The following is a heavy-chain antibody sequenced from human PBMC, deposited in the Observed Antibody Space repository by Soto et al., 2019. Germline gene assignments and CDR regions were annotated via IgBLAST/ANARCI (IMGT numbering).Heavy chain of an antibody. CDR1: GGTSRNFV. Sequence: QMQLVQSGAEVKKSGSSVQVSCQASGGTSRNFVITWVRQVPGQGLEWLGGILPMFGAVKYAQKFQDRLTSTADRSTNTAAMELGSLRPDDTAVYYCARPKRSGYDRGDSYYHTMDVWGHGTTVTVS. CDR2: ILPMFGAV. V-gene: IGHV1-69*06. D-gene: IGHD2-21*02. CDR3: ARPKRSGYDRGDSYYHTMDV. J-gene: IGHJ6*02.